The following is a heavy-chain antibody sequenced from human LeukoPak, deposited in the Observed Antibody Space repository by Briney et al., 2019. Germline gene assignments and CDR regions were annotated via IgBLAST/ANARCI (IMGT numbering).Heavy chain of an antibody. CDR1: GGSFSGYY. D-gene: IGHD2/OR15-2a*01. CDR3: ARAPEGNYLDY. CDR2: INHSGST. J-gene: IGHJ4*02. V-gene: IGHV4-34*01. Sequence: KPSETLSLTCAVYGGSFSGYYWSWIRQPPGKGLEWIGEINHSGSTNYNPSLKSRVTISADTSTNRFFLNLRSVTAADTAVYYCARAPEGNYLDYWGQGTLVTVSS.